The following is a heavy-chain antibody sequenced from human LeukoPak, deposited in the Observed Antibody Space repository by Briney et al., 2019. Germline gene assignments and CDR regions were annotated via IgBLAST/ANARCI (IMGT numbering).Heavy chain of an antibody. CDR1: GDSSNGYY. J-gene: IGHJ4*02. CDR3: ARGIGTTNFDY. CDR2: IYTSGTT. D-gene: IGHD1-7*01. Sequence: SETLSLTCTVSGDSSNGYYWSWIRQPAGEGLEWIGRIYTSGTTNYNPSLKSRVTMSVDTSKTQFSLRLNSVTAADTAVYYCARGIGTTNFDYWGQGALVTVSS. V-gene: IGHV4-4*07.